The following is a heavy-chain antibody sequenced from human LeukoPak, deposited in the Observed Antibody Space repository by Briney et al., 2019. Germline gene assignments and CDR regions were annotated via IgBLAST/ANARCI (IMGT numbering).Heavy chain of an antibody. D-gene: IGHD3-10*01. CDR2: IRSKANSCAT. CDR3: TSWSSPSGTH. Sequence: GGSLRVSCAASGFTFSSYSMNWVRQASGKGLEWVGRIRSKANSCATAYAASVKGRFTISRDDSKNTAYLQMNSLKTEDTAAYYCTSWSSPSGTHWGQGTLVTVSS. V-gene: IGHV3-73*01. CDR1: GFTFSSYS. J-gene: IGHJ4*02.